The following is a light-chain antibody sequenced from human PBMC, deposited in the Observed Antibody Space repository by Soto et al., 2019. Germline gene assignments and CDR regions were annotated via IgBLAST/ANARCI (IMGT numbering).Light chain of an antibody. CDR2: DVS. CDR1: NSDVGGYNY. V-gene: IGLV2-14*03. J-gene: IGLJ2*01. CDR3: SSYTPSTILAV. Sequence: QSVLTQPASVSGSPGQSITISCTGTNSDVGGYNYVSWYQHHPGKAPKLMIYDVSNRPSGVSNRFSGSKSGNTASLTIPGLQPEDEADYYCSSYTPSTILAVFGGGTKVTAL.